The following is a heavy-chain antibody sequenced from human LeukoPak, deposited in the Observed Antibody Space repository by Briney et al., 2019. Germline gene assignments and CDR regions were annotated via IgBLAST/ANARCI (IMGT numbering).Heavy chain of an antibody. CDR1: GFTFSNYG. CDR2: ISYDGSNK. Sequence: GGSLRLSCAASGFTFSNYGMHWVRQAPGKGLEWVTLISYDGSNKYYADSVKGRFTISRDNAKNSLYLQMNSLRAEDTAVYYCARERGAYSSGFRDYWGQGTLVTVSS. V-gene: IGHV3-30*03. CDR3: ARERGAYSSGFRDY. D-gene: IGHD6-19*01. J-gene: IGHJ4*02.